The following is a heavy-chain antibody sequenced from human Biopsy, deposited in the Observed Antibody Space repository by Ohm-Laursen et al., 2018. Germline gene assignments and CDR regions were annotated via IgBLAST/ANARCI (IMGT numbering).Heavy chain of an antibody. CDR1: GYTFSSYW. V-gene: IGHV3-74*01. CDR2: INRDGSST. D-gene: IGHD2-2*01. CDR3: AREGYCSRTSCYPDS. J-gene: IGHJ4*02. Sequence: SLRLSCAASGYTFSSYWMHWVRQAPGKGLEWVSRINRDGSSTTYADSVKGRFTISRDSAKNTLYLQMNSLRAEDTAVYYRAREGYCSRTSCYPDSWGQGTLVTVSS.